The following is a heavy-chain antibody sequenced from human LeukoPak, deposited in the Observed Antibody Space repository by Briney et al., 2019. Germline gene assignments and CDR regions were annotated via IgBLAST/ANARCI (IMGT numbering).Heavy chain of an antibody. CDR1: GYTLTELS. J-gene: IGHJ6*03. CDR3: ATQPPGASGIYYFYIDV. V-gene: IGHV1-24*01. CDR2: FDPEDGET. Sequence: ASVKVSCKVSGYTLTELSMHWARQAPGKGLEWMGGFDPEDGETIYAQKFQGRVTMTEDTSTDTAYMELSSLRSEDTAVYYCATQPPGASGIYYFYIDVWGKGTTVTISS. D-gene: IGHD1-14*01.